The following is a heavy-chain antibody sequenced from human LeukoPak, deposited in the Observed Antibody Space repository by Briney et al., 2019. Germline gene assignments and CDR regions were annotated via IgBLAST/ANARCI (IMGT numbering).Heavy chain of an antibody. J-gene: IGHJ4*02. CDR3: ASVGSGYDTFDY. D-gene: IGHD5-12*01. CDR1: GFTVSSNY. V-gene: IGHV3-66*01. Sequence: GGSLRLSCAASGFTVSSNYMSWVRQAPGKGLEWVSVIYSGGSTYYADSVKGRFTISRDNAKNTLYLQMNSLRAEDTAVYYCASVGSGYDTFDYWGQGTLVTVSS. CDR2: IYSGGST.